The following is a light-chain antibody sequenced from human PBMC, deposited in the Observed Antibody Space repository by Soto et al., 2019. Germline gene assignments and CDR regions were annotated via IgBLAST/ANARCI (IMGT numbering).Light chain of an antibody. V-gene: IGKV1-5*03. CDR1: QSIFSW. J-gene: IGKJ3*01. CDR3: QQYNSYSPIT. CDR2: KSS. Sequence: DIQMTQSPSTLSASVGDRVTITCRASQSIFSWLAWYQQKPGKTPKLLIYKSSTLESGVPSRFSCSGSGTEFTLTISSLQAYEFATYYCQQYNSYSPITFGPGTKVDIK.